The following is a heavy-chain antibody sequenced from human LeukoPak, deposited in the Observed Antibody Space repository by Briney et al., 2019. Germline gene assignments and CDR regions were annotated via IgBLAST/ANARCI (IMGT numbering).Heavy chain of an antibody. D-gene: IGHD6-19*01. V-gene: IGHV1-2*02. CDR2: INPNSGGT. J-gene: IGHJ4*02. CDR3: ARVPKGWAGTAGEFDY. Sequence: ASVKVSCKASGYTFTGYYMHWVRQAPGQGLEWMGWINPNSGGTNYAQKFQGRVTMTRDTSISTAYMELSRLRSDDTAVYYCARVPKGWAGTAGEFDYWGQGTLVTVSS. CDR1: GYTFTGYY.